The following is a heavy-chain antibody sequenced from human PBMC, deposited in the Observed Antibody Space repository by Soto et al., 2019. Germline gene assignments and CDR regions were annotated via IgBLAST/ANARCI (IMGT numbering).Heavy chain of an antibody. J-gene: IGHJ5*02. CDR2: IKSATAGGTT. Sequence: EVHLMESGGGLAKPGGSLRLSCAGSGFTFSNAWMNWVRQAPGKGLEWVVRIKSATAGGTTDYVASVKGRFSISRDDSNNTVFLQLDSLKTEDTAVYLCTPNYDYWSGFLSWGQGTLVAVSS. D-gene: IGHD3-3*01. CDR1: GFTFSNAW. CDR3: TPNYDYWSGFLS. V-gene: IGHV3-15*07.